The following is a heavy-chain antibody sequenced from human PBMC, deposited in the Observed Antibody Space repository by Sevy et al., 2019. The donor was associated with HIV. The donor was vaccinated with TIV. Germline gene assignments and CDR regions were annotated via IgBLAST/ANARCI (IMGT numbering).Heavy chain of an antibody. CDR3: ATHPNYYDSTGFPHGLNF. CDR2: IYRSGSA. CDR1: GGSINTGGYY. D-gene: IGHD3-22*01. Sequence: TLSLTCTVSGGSINTGGYYWSWIRQHPGKGLEWIGYIYRSGSAFYNPSLEGRVTISVDTSKNQFSLKLSSVTAADRAVYYCATHPNYYDSTGFPHGLNFWGQGTMVTVSS. J-gene: IGHJ3*01. V-gene: IGHV4-31*03.